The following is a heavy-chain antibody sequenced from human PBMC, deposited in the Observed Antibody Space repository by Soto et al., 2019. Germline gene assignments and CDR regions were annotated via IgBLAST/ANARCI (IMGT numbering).Heavy chain of an antibody. J-gene: IGHJ4*02. CDR3: ASSLQQPVLVY. V-gene: IGHV1-46*01. CDR2: INPSGGTT. Sequence: QMQLVQSGAEVKKPGASVKVSCKASGYTFTTYYIHWVRQAPGQGFEWMGIINPSGGTTSYAQEFQGRVTMTSDTSTSTVYMELSSLRSEDTAVYYCASSLQQPVLVYWGQGTLATVSS. D-gene: IGHD6-13*01. CDR1: GYTFTTYY.